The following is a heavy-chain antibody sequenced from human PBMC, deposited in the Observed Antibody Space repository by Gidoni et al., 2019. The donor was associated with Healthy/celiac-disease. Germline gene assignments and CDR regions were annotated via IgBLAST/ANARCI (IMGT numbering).Heavy chain of an antibody. CDR1: GFTFDDSA. D-gene: IGHD3-3*01. CDR3: AKGGTTIFGVVSY. J-gene: IGHJ4*02. CDR2: ISWNSGSI. V-gene: IGHV3-9*01. Sequence: EVQLVESGGGWVQPGRSLRLSCDAYGFTFDDSAMHWVRQAPGKGLEWVSGISWNSGSIGYADSVKGRFTISRDNAKNSLYLQMNSLRAEDTALYYCAKGGTTIFGVVSYWGQGTLVTVSS.